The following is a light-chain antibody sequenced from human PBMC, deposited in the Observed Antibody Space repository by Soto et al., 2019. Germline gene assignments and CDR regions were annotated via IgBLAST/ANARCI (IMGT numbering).Light chain of an antibody. V-gene: IGKV3-15*01. CDR2: GAS. J-gene: IGKJ4*01. CDR1: QSVSSN. Sequence: EILMTQSPATLSVSPGERATLSCRASQSVSSNLAWYQQKPGQAPTLLIYGASTRATGTPARFSGSGSGTAFTRTISSLQPEDFAVYYCQQYIRWPLTFGGGTKVEIK. CDR3: QQYIRWPLT.